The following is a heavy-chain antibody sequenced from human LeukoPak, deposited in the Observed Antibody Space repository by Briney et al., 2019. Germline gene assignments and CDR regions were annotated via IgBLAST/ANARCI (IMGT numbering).Heavy chain of an antibody. D-gene: IGHD1-26*01. CDR2: IIPIFDTA. J-gene: IGHJ4*02. Sequence: SVRVSCKASGGTFSSYAISWVRQAPGQGLEWMGGIIPIFDTANYAQKFQGRVTITADESTSTAYMELSSLKSEDTAVYYCARDGVGATKRGAFDYWGQGTLVTVSS. V-gene: IGHV1-69*13. CDR3: ARDGVGATKRGAFDY. CDR1: GGTFSSYA.